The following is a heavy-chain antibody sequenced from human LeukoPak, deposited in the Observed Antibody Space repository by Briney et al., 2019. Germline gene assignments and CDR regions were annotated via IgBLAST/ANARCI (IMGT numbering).Heavy chain of an antibody. CDR1: GFAFSNYA. J-gene: IGHJ5*02. D-gene: IGHD6-13*01. Sequence: GGSLRLSCAVSGFAFSNYAMSWVRQAPGKGLEWVSAVSGSVYSTYYADSVKGRFTISRDNSKNTLYLQMNRLRAEDTAVYYCASHPGIAAAGTGPRYDWFDPWGQGTLVTVSS. V-gene: IGHV3-23*01. CDR3: ASHPGIAAAGTGPRYDWFDP. CDR2: VSGSVYST.